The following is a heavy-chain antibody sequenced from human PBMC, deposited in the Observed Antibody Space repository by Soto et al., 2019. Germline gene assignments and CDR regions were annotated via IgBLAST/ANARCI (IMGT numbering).Heavy chain of an antibody. CDR1: GFTFSSYA. V-gene: IGHV3-23*01. CDR2: ISGSGDST. J-gene: IGHJ4*02. Sequence: GGSLRLSCAASGFTFSSYAMSWVRQAPGKGLEWVSVISGSGDSTYYADSVKGRFTISRDNSKNTLFLQVNNLRAEDTAVYYCAKRYYYASGSLDYWGQGTLVTVSS. CDR3: AKRYYYASGSLDY. D-gene: IGHD3-10*01.